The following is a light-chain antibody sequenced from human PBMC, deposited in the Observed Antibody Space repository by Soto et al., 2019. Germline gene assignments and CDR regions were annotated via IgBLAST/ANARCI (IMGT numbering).Light chain of an antibody. Sequence: QSALTQPASVSGSPGQSITISCTGTDSDVGGYNYVSWYQNHPGNAPKVMIYDVSNRPSGVSNRFSGSKSGNTASLIISGLQAEDEADYYCSSYTINGVGVFGGGTKLTVL. J-gene: IGLJ2*01. CDR3: SSYTINGVGV. V-gene: IGLV2-14*03. CDR1: DSDVGGYNY. CDR2: DVS.